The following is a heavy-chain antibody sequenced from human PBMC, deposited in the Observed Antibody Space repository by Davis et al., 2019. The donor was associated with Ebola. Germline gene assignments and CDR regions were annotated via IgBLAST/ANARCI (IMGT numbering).Heavy chain of an antibody. V-gene: IGHV4-34*01. CDR1: AGSSSGSY. Sequence: AGSLRLSCAVYAGSSSGSYWSWIRQPPGKGLEWIGEFHHSGRNTYRPALKSRVTISVDTSKNQFSLKLSSVTAADTAMYYCARGRKDGSYYYVSGRYYFNSWGQGTLFTVSS. CDR2: FHHSGRN. CDR3: ARGRKDGSYYYVSGRYYFNS. D-gene: IGHD3-10*01. J-gene: IGHJ4*02.